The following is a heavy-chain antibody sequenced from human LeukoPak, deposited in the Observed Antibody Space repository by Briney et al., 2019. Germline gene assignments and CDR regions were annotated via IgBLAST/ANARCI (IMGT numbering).Heavy chain of an antibody. V-gene: IGHV3-23*01. CDR3: AKDPVYCSGGSCYSDPYYFDY. Sequence: GGSLRLSCAASGFTFSSYAMSWVRQAPGKGLEWVSAISGSGGSTYYADSVKGRFTISRDNSKNTLYLQVNSLRAEDTAVYYCAKDPVYCSGGSCYSDPYYFDYWGQGTLVTVSS. J-gene: IGHJ4*02. D-gene: IGHD2-15*01. CDR2: ISGSGGST. CDR1: GFTFSSYA.